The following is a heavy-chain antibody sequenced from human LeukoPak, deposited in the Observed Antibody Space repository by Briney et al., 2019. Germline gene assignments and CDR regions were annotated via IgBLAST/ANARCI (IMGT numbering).Heavy chain of an antibody. D-gene: IGHD3-10*01. CDR3: AREASMARGPFDP. V-gene: IGHV3-66*01. CDR2: IYSGGSI. CDR1: GFTVSNNY. Sequence: GGSLRLSCAASGFTVSNNYMSWVRQAPGKGLEWVSVIYSGGSIYYADSVKGRFTISRDNSKNTLYLQMNSLRAEDTAIYYCAREASMARGPFDPWGQGTLVTVSS. J-gene: IGHJ5*02.